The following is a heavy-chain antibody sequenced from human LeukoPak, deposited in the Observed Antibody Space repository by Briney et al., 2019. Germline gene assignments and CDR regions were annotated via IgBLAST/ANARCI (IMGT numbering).Heavy chain of an antibody. CDR3: AREVVRGVIPDY. Sequence: SETLSLTCTVSGGSISSYYWSWIRQPPGKGLEWIGYIYYSGSTNYNPSLKSRVTISLDTSKNQFSLNLNSVTAADTAVYYCAREVVRGVIPDYWGQGTLVTVSS. J-gene: IGHJ4*02. D-gene: IGHD3-10*01. CDR1: GGSISSYY. CDR2: IYYSGST. V-gene: IGHV4-59*01.